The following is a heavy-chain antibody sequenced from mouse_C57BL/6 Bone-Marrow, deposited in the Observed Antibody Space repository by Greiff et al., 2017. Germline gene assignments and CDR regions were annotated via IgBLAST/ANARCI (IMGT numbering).Heavy chain of an antibody. J-gene: IGHJ3*01. V-gene: IGHV1-54*01. CDR1: GYAFTNYL. D-gene: IGHD1-1*01. CDR2: INPGSGGT. Sequence: VMLVESGAELVRPGTSVKVSCKASGYAFTNYLIEWVKQRPGQGLEWIGVINPGSGGTNYNEKFKGKATLTADKSSSTAYMQLSSLTSEDSAVYFCARRRNLITTVVATGRAYWGQGTLVTVSA. CDR3: ARRRNLITTVVATGRAY.